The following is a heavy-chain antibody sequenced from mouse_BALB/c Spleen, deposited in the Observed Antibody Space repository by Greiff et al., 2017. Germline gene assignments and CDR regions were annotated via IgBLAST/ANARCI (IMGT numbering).Heavy chain of an antibody. D-gene: IGHD4-1*02. Sequence: VQLKESGPELVKPGASVKMSCKASGYTFTSYVMHWVKQKPGQGLEWIGNINPYNDGTKYNEKFKGKATLTSDKSSSTAYMELSSLTSEDSAVYYCARGDLTTGMGYWGQGTTLTVSS. V-gene: IGHV1-14*01. CDR2: INPYNDGT. CDR3: ARGDLTTGMGY. J-gene: IGHJ2*01. CDR1: GYTFTSYV.